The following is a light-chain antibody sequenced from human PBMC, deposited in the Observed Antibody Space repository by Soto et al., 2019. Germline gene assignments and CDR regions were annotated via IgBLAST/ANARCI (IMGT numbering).Light chain of an antibody. CDR3: QHYSSSPYT. J-gene: IGKJ2*01. V-gene: IGKV3-20*01. Sequence: EIVLTQSPGTLSLSPGERATVSCRASQSVSSTYLAWYQQKPGQAPRVLIYGASSRATGTPARFSGSGSGTDFTLTISRLEPEYFAVYYCQHYSSSPYTFGQGTKLEVK. CDR2: GAS. CDR1: QSVSSTY.